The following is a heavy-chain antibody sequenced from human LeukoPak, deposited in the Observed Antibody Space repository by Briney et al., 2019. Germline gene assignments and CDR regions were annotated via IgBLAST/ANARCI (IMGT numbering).Heavy chain of an antibody. Sequence: GESLKISCKGSGYTFTTYWIGWVRQLPGKGLEWMGIIYPGDSDTRYSPSFQGQVTISADKSISTAYLQWSSLKASDTAMYYCARRVALSYYFDYWGQGTLVTVSS. V-gene: IGHV5-51*01. CDR1: GYTFTTYW. CDR2: IYPGDSDT. CDR3: ARRVALSYYFDY. J-gene: IGHJ4*02.